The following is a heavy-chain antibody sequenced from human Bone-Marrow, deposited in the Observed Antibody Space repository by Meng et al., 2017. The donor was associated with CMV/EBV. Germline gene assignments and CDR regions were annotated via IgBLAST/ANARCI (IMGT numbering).Heavy chain of an antibody. CDR2: ISPTSTYI. J-gene: IGHJ6*02. CDR3: ARSDV. V-gene: IGHV3-21*01. Sequence: GGSLRLSCAASGFTFSVFNMNWIRQAPGKGLEWVSSISPTSTYIHYADSVKGRFTISRDNAQNSLYLQMNSLRAGDTAVYYCARSDVWGQGTTVTVSS. CDR1: GFTFSVFN.